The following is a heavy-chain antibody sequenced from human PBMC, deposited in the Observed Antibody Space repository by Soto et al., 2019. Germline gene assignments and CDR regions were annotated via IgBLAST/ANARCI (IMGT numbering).Heavy chain of an antibody. V-gene: IGHV1-69*13. Sequence: SVKVSCKASGVTFSSYAISWVRQAPGQGLEWMGGIIPIFGTANYAQKFQGRVTITADESTSTAYMELSSLRSEDTAVYYCAKDWEFDWPNYYFDYWGQGTLVTVS. CDR1: GVTFSSYA. D-gene: IGHD3-9*01. CDR3: AKDWEFDWPNYYFDY. CDR2: IIPIFGTA. J-gene: IGHJ4*02.